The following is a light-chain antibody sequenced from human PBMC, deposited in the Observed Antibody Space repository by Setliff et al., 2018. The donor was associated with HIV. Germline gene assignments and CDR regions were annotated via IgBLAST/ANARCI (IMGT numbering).Light chain of an antibody. V-gene: IGLV2-8*01. CDR3: SSYAGSNNLV. Sequence: QSALPQPPSASGSPGQSVTMSCTGTSSDVGGYNYVSWYQQHPGKAPKLMIYEVNKRPSGVPDRFSGSKSGNTASLTVSGLQAEDEADYYCSSYAGSNNLVFGGGTKVTVL. CDR1: SSDVGGYNY. CDR2: EVN. J-gene: IGLJ2*01.